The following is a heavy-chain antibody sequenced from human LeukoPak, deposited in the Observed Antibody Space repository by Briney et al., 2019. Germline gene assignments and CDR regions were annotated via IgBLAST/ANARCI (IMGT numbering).Heavy chain of an antibody. Sequence: KSSETLSLTCTVSGGSISSGGYYWSWIRQHPGQGLEWIGYIYYSGSTYYNPSLKSRVTISVDTSKNQFSLKLSSVTAADTAVYYCARTTVPAYFDYWGQGTLVTVSS. CDR2: IYYSGST. D-gene: IGHD4-17*01. J-gene: IGHJ4*02. CDR3: ARTTVPAYFDY. CDR1: GGSISSGGYY. V-gene: IGHV4-31*03.